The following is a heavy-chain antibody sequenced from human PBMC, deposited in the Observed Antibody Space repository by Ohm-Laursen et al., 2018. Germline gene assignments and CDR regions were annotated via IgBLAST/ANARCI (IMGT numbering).Heavy chain of an antibody. J-gene: IGHJ6*02. D-gene: IGHD3-22*01. Sequence: SLRLSCAASGFTVGNNYMSWVRQAPGKGLEWVSTISGNGVTTYYADSVKGRFTISRDNSKNTLYLQMNSLRAEDTAVYYCAKPYDRRGYYKGLHYYYYYDMDVWGQGTTVTVSS. CDR2: ISGNGVTT. V-gene: IGHV3-23*01. CDR1: GFTVGNNY. CDR3: AKPYDRRGYYKGLHYYYYYDMDV.